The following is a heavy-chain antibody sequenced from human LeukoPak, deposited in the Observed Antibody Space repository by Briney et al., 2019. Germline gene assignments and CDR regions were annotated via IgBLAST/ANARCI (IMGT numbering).Heavy chain of an antibody. V-gene: IGHV4-39*01. D-gene: IGHD6-6*01. CDR1: GGSISSSSYY. Sequence: SETLSLTCTVSGGSISSSSYYWGWIRQPPGKGLEWIGSICYSGSTYYNPSLKSRVTISVDTSKNQFSLKLSSVTAADTAVYYCARLWQLVDYFDYWGQGTLVTVSS. CDR3: ARLWQLVDYFDY. CDR2: ICYSGST. J-gene: IGHJ4*02.